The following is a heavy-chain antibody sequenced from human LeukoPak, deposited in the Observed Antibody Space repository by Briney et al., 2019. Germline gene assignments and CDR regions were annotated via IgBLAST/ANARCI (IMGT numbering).Heavy chain of an antibody. CDR2: IIPIFGTA. D-gene: IGHD6-6*01. CDR3: AILEYSSSSGDY. V-gene: IGHV1-69*13. J-gene: IGHJ4*02. Sequence: ASVKVSCKATGGTFSSYAISWVRQAPGQGLEWMGGIIPIFGTANYAQKFQGRVTITADESTSTAYMELSSLRSEDTAVYYCAILEYSSSSGDYWGQGTLVTVSS. CDR1: GGTFSSYA.